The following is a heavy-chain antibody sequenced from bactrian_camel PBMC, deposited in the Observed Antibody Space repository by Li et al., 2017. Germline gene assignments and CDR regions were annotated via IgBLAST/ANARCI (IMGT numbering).Heavy chain of an antibody. Sequence: VQLVESGGGSVQAGGSLRLSCAASGYTSSSYCMGWFRQGPGKGEEWVSSIYSRDSKTYYADSVKGRFTISRINAYNTLHLQLSRLKPEDTARYYCAATGMMMTIGGCLTQGTQVTVS. CDR2: IYSRDSKT. CDR1: GYTSSSYC. J-gene: IGHJ4*01. D-gene: IGHD5*01. V-gene: IGHV3-2*01.